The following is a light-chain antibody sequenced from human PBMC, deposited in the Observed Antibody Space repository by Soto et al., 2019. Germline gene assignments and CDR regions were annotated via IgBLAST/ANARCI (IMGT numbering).Light chain of an antibody. CDR3: QQYNDNWT. Sequence: EIFMTQSPATLSVSPGERVILSCRASQSVGSTLAWYQRKPGQAPRLLIRGASTRATGVPARFSGSGSGTEFTLTISSLQSEDFAVYYCQQYNDNWTFGQGTKVEIK. J-gene: IGKJ1*01. V-gene: IGKV3-15*01. CDR2: GAS. CDR1: QSVGST.